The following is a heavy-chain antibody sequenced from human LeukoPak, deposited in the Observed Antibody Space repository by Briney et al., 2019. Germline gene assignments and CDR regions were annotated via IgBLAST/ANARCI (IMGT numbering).Heavy chain of an antibody. CDR3: ATETNGRHYDY. CDR2: ITSTSTYI. Sequence: GGSLRLSCAASGFIFSSYTMNWVRQAPGKGLEWVSSITSTSTYIYYADSMKGRFTISRDNANNFLYLQMNSLRAEDTAVYYCATETNGRHYDYWGQGTLLTVSS. J-gene: IGHJ4*02. V-gene: IGHV3-21*06. D-gene: IGHD1-14*01. CDR1: GFIFSSYT.